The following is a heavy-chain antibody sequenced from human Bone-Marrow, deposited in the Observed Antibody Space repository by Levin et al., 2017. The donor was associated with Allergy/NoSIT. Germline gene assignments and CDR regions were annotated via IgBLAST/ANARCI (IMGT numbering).Heavy chain of an antibody. V-gene: IGHV3-48*03. CDR2: IRASAKTV. CDR3: AKFLEVTPFDG. D-gene: IGHD3-3*01. Sequence: PGGSLRLSCAASGFTFRNYAMSWVRQAPGKGLEWLASIRASAKTVFYAASVQGRFTISRDNTNNALYLQMNNLRVEDSATYYCAKFLEVTPFDGWGQGTLVSVSS. J-gene: IGHJ4*02. CDR1: GFTFRNYA.